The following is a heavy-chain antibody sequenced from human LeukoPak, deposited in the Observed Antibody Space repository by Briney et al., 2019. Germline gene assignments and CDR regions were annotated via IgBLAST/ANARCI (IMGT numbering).Heavy chain of an antibody. CDR1: GFTLSSYE. Sequence: GGSLRLSCAASGFTLSSYEINWVRQAPGKGLEWVLYISSSGSTKYYADSVKGRFTISRGSAKNSLYLQMNSLRAEDTAVYYCARVRGGPMDVWGKGTTVTVSS. D-gene: IGHD3-16*01. J-gene: IGHJ6*03. CDR3: ARVRGGPMDV. V-gene: IGHV3-48*03. CDR2: ISSSGSTK.